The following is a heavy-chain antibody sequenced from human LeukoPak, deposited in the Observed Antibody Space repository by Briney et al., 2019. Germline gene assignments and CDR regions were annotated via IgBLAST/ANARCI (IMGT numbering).Heavy chain of an antibody. J-gene: IGHJ4*02. CDR3: VRHGLGSSWFGFDN. Sequence: GESLQISCKGSGYTFTTYWIGWVRQMPGKSLEWMGIIYPGDSDPRYSPSFQGQVTISADTSISTAYLQWSSLKASDSAMYYCVRHGLGSSWFGFDNWGQGTLVTVSS. CDR2: IYPGDSDP. D-gene: IGHD6-13*01. CDR1: GYTFTTYW. V-gene: IGHV5-51*01.